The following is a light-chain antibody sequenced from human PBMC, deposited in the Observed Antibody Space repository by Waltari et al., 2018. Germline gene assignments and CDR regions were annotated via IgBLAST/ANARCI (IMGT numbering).Light chain of an antibody. CDR1: QGISTS. J-gene: IGKJ4*01. CDR3: QQLSGYPLT. CDR2: VAS. Sequence: DIQLTQSPSFLSASVGDRVTITCRASQGISTSLAWYQQKSGKAPKLLIYVASTLQSGVPSRFSGSGSGTEFTLTISTLQPEDFATYYCQQLSGYPLTFGGGT. V-gene: IGKV1-9*01.